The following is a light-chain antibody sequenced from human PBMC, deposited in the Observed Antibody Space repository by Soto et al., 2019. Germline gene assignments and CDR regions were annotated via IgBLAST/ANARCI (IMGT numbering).Light chain of an antibody. CDR2: GAS. J-gene: IGKJ1*01. CDR1: QSVSRSS. V-gene: IGKV3-20*01. Sequence: EIVVTQSPGTLSLSPGERATLSCRASQSVSRSSLGWYQQKAGQAPRLLIYGASSRATGIPDRFSGSGSGTDFTLTISRLEPEDFAVYYCQHYGSSPKTFGQGTKVEIK. CDR3: QHYGSSPKT.